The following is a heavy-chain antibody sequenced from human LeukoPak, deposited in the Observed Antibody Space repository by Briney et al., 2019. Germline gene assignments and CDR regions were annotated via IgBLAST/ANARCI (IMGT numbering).Heavy chain of an antibody. CDR3: ARVRSYYYDSSGLDY. CDR2: MNPNSGNT. Sequence: ASVKVSCKASGYTFTSYDINWVRQATGQGLEWMGWMNPNSGNTGYAQKFQGRVTMTRDTSISTAYMELSRLRSDDTAVYYCARVRSYYYDSSGLDYWGQGTLVTVSS. J-gene: IGHJ4*02. D-gene: IGHD3-22*01. V-gene: IGHV1-8*01. CDR1: GYTFTSYD.